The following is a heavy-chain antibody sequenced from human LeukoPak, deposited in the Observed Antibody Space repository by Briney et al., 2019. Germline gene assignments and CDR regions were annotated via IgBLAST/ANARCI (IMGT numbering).Heavy chain of an antibody. CDR2: IYYSGNA. D-gene: IGHD1-26*01. CDR1: GGSISTYY. Sequence: PSETLSLTCTIAGGSISTYYWSWIRQPPGKGLEWIAYIYYSGNANYNPSLKSRVTISVDTSKNQFSLKLSSVTAADTAVHYCARVGSGSFDYWGQGTLVAVSS. CDR3: ARVGSGSFDY. V-gene: IGHV4-59*01. J-gene: IGHJ4*02.